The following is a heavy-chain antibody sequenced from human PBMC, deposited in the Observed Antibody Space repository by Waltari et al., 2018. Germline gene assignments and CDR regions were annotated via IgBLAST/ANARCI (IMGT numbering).Heavy chain of an antibody. J-gene: IGHJ4*02. CDR1: GFTFSSYS. Sequence: EVQLVESGGGLVKPGGSLRLSCAASGFTFSSYSMNWVRQAPGKGLEWVSSISSSSSYIYYADSVKGRCTISRDNAKNSLYLQMNSLRAEDTAVYYCARAGWELPYFDYWGQGTLVTVSS. V-gene: IGHV3-21*01. CDR3: ARAGWELPYFDY. D-gene: IGHD1-26*01. CDR2: ISSSSSYI.